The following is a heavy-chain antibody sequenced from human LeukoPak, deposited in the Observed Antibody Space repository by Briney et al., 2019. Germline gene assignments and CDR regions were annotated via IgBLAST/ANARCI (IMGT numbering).Heavy chain of an antibody. D-gene: IGHD1-7*01. J-gene: IGHJ4*02. CDR1: GYTFTGYY. Sequence: EASVKVSCKASGYTFTGYYMHWVRQAPGQGLEWMGWINPNSGGTNYAQKFQGRVTMTRDTSISTAYMELSRLRSDDTAVYYCASAGENWNYYYFDYWGQGTLVTVSS. V-gene: IGHV1-2*02. CDR2: INPNSGGT. CDR3: ASAGENWNYYYFDY.